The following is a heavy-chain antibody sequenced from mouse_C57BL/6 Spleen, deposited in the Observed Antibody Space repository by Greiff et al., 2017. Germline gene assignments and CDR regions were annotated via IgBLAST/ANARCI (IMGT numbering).Heavy chain of an antibody. Sequence: ESGPGLVKPSQSLSLTCSVTGYSITSGYYWNWIRQFPGNKLEWMGYISYDGSNNYNPSLKNRISITRDTSKNQFFLKLNSVTTEDTATYYCARVGGRGYWYFDVWGTGTTVTVSS. CDR2: ISYDGSN. CDR3: ARVGGRGYWYFDV. J-gene: IGHJ1*03. CDR1: GYSITSGYY. V-gene: IGHV3-6*01. D-gene: IGHD3-3*01.